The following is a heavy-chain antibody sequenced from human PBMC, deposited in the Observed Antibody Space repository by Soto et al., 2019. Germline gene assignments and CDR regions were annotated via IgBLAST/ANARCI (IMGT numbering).Heavy chain of an antibody. Sequence: ASVKVSCKASGGTFGSYTISWVRQAPGQGLEWMGRIIPILGIANYAQKFQGRVTITADKSTSTAYMELSSLRSEDTAVYYCASNRYSSGWYYFDYWGQGTLVTVSS. CDR1: GGTFGSYT. J-gene: IGHJ4*02. V-gene: IGHV1-69*02. D-gene: IGHD6-19*01. CDR3: ASNRYSSGWYYFDY. CDR2: IIPILGIA.